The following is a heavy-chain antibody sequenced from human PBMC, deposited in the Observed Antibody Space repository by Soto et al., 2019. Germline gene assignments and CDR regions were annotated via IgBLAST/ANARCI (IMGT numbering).Heavy chain of an antibody. CDR1: GGSLSHYG. CDR3: ARGDATKIVVTTYYGMDV. Sequence: QVQLVQSGAEVKKPGSSVKVSCKASGGSLSHYGISWVRQAPGQGLEWMGGIIPVFGTANYAQKFQGRVTITADESTSIVYMDVTSLTSEDTAVYYCARGDATKIVVTTYYGMDVWGQGTTVTVSS. J-gene: IGHJ6*02. CDR2: IIPVFGTA. V-gene: IGHV1-69*12. D-gene: IGHD4-17*01.